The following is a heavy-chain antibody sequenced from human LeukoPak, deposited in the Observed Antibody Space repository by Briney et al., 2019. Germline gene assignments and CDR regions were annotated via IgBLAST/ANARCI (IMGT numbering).Heavy chain of an antibody. CDR1: GGFISSGNYY. CDR3: ARLVVPAAILHFDI. V-gene: IGHV4-61*02. D-gene: IGHD2-2*01. CDR2: IYTSGST. Sequence: PSETLSLTCTVSGGFISSGNYYWSWIRQPAGKGLEWIGRIYTSGSTNYNPSLKSRVTISVDTSKNQFSLKLSSVTAADTAVYYCARLVVPAAILHFDIWGQGTMVTVSS. J-gene: IGHJ3*02.